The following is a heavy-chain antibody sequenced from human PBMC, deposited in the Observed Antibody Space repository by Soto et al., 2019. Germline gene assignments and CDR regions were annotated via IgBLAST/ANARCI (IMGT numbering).Heavy chain of an antibody. CDR1: GFTFSSYD. Sequence: EVQLVESGGGLVQPGGSLRLSCAASGFTFSSYDMHWVRQATGKGLEWVSAIGTAGDTYYPGSVKGRFTISRENAKNSLYLQMTSLSAGDTAVYYCARAGPAYDSSGYNPGSAFDIWGQGTMVTVSS. J-gene: IGHJ3*02. D-gene: IGHD3-22*01. CDR3: ARAGPAYDSSGYNPGSAFDI. CDR2: IGTAGDT. V-gene: IGHV3-13*04.